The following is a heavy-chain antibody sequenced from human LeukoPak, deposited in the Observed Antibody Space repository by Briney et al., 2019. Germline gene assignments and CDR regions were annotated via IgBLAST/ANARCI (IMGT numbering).Heavy chain of an antibody. CDR3: NLKGSEDYYDSSGYYYYFDY. J-gene: IGHJ4*02. CDR2: IIPIFGTA. Sequence: SVKVSCKASGYSFTSYHMHWVRQAPGQGLEWMGGIIPIFGTANYVQKFQGRVTITADESTSTAYMELSSLRSEDTAVYYCNLKGSEDYYDSSGYYYYFDYWGQGTLVTVSS. D-gene: IGHD3-22*01. CDR1: GYSFTSYH. V-gene: IGHV1-69*13.